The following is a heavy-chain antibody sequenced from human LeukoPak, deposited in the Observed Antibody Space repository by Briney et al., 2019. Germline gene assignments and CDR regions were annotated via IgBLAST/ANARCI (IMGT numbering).Heavy chain of an antibody. D-gene: IGHD6-19*01. CDR3: TKDKEDLGTGWYGGFDY. CDR1: GFTFSGST. V-gene: IGHV3-73*01. CDR2: IRPKANNYAT. Sequence: PGGSLRLSCAASGFTFSGSTVHWVRQASGRGLEWVGHIRPKANNYATAYAASVKGRFAISRDDSKNTAYLQLNSLKTEDTAMYHCTKDKEDLGTGWYGGFDYWGQGTLVTVSS. J-gene: IGHJ4*02.